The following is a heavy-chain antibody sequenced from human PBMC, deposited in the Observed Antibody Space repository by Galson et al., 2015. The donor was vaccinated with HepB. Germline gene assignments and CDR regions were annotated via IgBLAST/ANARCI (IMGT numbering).Heavy chain of an antibody. CDR1: GFIFTSCA. D-gene: IGHD6-19*01. CDR3: AKQGRDTSGWYWDY. CDR2: ISDSGGGT. J-gene: IGHJ4*02. V-gene: IGHV3-23*01. Sequence: SLRLSCAASGFIFTSCAMVWVRQAPGKGLQWVSSISDSGGGTYYADSVKGRFTISRDNSKNTLYLQMNSLISEDTAVYYCAKQGRDTSGWYWDYWGQGTLVTVSS.